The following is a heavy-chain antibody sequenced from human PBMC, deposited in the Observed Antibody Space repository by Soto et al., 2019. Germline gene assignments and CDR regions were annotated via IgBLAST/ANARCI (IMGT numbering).Heavy chain of an antibody. CDR2: ISRSGGGT. CDR3: AKDRDDFDFIWGSFY. D-gene: IGHD3-16*01. J-gene: IGHJ4*02. V-gene: IGHV3-23*01. Sequence: EVQLLESGGGLVQPGGSLRLSCAASGFTFSDYAMSWVRQAPGKGLEWVSGISRSGGGTTYADSVKGRFTISRDNSKNTLYLQMNSLRAEDTAVYYCAKDRDDFDFIWGSFYWGQGTLVTVSS. CDR1: GFTFSDYA.